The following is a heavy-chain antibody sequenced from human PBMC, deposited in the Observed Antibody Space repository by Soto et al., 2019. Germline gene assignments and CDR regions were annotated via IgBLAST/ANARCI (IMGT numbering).Heavy chain of an antibody. CDR1: GFTVSSNY. CDR3: ARGLERYFGPPPLEY. V-gene: IGHV3-53*01. CDR2: IYSGGRT. J-gene: IGHJ4*02. D-gene: IGHD3-9*01. Sequence: VQLVESGGGLIQPGGSLRLSCAASGFTVSSNYMSWVRQAPGKGLEWVSGIYSGGRTYYADSVRGRFIISRDNSNTTLYLQMNSLRADDTAVYYCARGLERYFGPPPLEYWGQGTLVTVSS.